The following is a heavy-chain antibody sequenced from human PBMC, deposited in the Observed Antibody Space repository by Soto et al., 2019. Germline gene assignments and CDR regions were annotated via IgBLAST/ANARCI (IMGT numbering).Heavy chain of an antibody. D-gene: IGHD2-2*02. J-gene: IGHJ6*02. CDR2: IYSSGST. V-gene: IGHV4-61*01. CDR3: ARFVRSCSGTTCYTRADV. CDR1: GGSVSSDTHY. Sequence: QVQLQESGPGLVKPSETLSLTCTVSGGSVSSDTHYWSWIRQPPGTRLEWIGFIYSSGSTNYNPSLKSRVTMSVDTSKNQFSLKLRSVIVADTAVYHCARFVRSCSGTTCYTRADVCGQGATVTVSS.